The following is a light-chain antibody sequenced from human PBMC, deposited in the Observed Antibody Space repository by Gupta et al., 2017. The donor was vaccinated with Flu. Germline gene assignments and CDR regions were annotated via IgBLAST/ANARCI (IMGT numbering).Light chain of an antibody. CDR1: SSDFGGYKY. J-gene: IGLJ2*01. CDR2: DVN. Sequence: SATISCTGTSSDFGGYKYISWYQQHPGKVPIRGMHDVNKRPSGVPDRVSASKSANTDSLTISGVQADDEAYYDCNSFAGTSPVGLVGGT. V-gene: IGLV2-11*02. CDR3: NSFAGTSPVG.